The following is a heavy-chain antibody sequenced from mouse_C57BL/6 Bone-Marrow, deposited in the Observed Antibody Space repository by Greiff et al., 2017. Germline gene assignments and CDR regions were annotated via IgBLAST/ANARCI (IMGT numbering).Heavy chain of an antibody. V-gene: IGHV5-17*01. CDR1: GFTFSDYG. Sequence: EVMLVESGGGLVKPGGSLKLSCAASGFTFSDYGMHWVRQAPEKGLEWVAYISSGSSTIYYADTVKGRFIISRDNAKNTLFLQMTSLRSEDTAMYYCARGGHGYWGQGTTLTVAS. CDR2: ISSGSSTI. CDR3: ARGGHGY. D-gene: IGHD3-3*01. J-gene: IGHJ2*01.